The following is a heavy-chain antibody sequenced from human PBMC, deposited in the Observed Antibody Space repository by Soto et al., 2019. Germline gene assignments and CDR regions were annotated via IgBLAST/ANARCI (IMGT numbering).Heavy chain of an antibody. Sequence: SETLSLTCTVSGDSISSGDYSWNWIRQPPGKGLEWIGYIYHSGNTHYSPSLKSRVTISVDRSRNQFSLKLSSVTAADTAVYYCARGNVLYSSSWLDYWGKGTLVTVSS. CDR3: ARGNVLYSSSWLDY. CDR2: IYHSGNT. V-gene: IGHV4-30-4*01. J-gene: IGHJ4*02. CDR1: GDSISSGDYS. D-gene: IGHD6-6*01.